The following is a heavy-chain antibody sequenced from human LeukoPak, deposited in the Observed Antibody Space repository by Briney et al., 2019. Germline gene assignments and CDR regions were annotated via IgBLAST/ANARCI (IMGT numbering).Heavy chain of an antibody. CDR3: ARLDIVVVPAAISSSWFDP. D-gene: IGHD2-2*03. Sequence: ASVKVSCKASGYTFTIYAMNWVRQAPGQGLEWMGWINTNTGNPTYAQGFTGRFVFSLDTSVSTAYLQISSLKAEDTAVYYCARLDIVVVPAAISSSWFDPWGQGTLVSVSS. V-gene: IGHV7-4-1*02. CDR1: GYTFTIYA. CDR2: INTNTGNP. J-gene: IGHJ5*02.